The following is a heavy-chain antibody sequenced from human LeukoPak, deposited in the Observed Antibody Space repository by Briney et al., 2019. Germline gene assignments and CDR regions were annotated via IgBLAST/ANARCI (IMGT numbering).Heavy chain of an antibody. D-gene: IGHD6-13*01. CDR1: GYTFTYCS. CDR3: ARGRSSSWYYFDY. Sequence: ASVKVSCKASGYTFTYCSLHWLQQAPGQGLERMRWITLYNGNTNYAKKFQGRVTMTRDTSTSTVYMELSSLRSEDTAVYYCARGRSSSWYYFDYWGQGTLVTVSS. V-gene: IGHV1-68*01. CDR2: ITLYNGNT. J-gene: IGHJ4*02.